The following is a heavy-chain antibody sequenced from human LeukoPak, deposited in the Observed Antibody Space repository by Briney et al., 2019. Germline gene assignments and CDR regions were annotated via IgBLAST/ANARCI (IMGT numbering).Heavy chain of an antibody. V-gene: IGHV1-2*02. Sequence: ASMKVSCKSSGFTFTDYYIHWVRQAPGQGLEWMGYIGPHSSATSSPQEFQGRVTMTRDTSMSTAYMELTRLTADDTDVYYCAREGNGLLSKDFDYCGQGTLVTVSS. D-gene: IGHD2/OR15-2a*01. CDR3: AREGNGLLSKDFDY. J-gene: IGHJ4*02. CDR2: IGPHSSAT. CDR1: GFTFTDYY.